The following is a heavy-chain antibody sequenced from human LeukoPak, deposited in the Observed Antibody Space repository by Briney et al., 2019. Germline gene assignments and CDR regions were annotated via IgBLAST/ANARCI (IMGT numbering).Heavy chain of an antibody. J-gene: IGHJ5*02. V-gene: IGHV4-59*01. CDR3: ARDGSGSYLSWFDP. D-gene: IGHD3-10*01. Sequence: PSETLSLTCTVSGGSISGYYWSWIRQPPGKGLEWIGCLHNSGSTNYNPSLKSRVTISVDTSKNQFSLKLSSVTAADTAVYYCARDGSGSYLSWFDPWGQGTLVTVSS. CDR1: GGSISGYY. CDR2: LHNSGST.